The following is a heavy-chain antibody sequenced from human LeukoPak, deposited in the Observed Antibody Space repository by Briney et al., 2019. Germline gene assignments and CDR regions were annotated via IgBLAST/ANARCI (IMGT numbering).Heavy chain of an antibody. J-gene: IGHJ6*04. V-gene: IGHV1-2*04. CDR3: ARNGDYDYYYGMDV. CDR2: TNPNSGGT. CDR1: GYTFTGYY. Sequence: ASVKVSCKASGYTFTGYYMHWVRQAPGQGLEWMGWTNPNSGGTNYAQKFQGWVTMTRDTSISTAYMELSRLRSDDTAVYYCARNGDYDYYYGMDVWGKGTTVTVSS. D-gene: IGHD4-17*01.